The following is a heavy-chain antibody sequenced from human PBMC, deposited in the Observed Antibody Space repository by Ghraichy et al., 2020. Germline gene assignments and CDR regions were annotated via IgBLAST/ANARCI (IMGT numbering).Heavy chain of an antibody. Sequence: GGSLRLSCAASGFTFSGYWMHWVRHAPGKGLVWVSRINSDGSSRSYADSVKGRFTISRDNAQKMLYLQMNSLRADDTAVYYCARASYYHDSNGALAGADWLYPWGQCALVTVDS. J-gene: IGHJ5*02. D-gene: IGHD3-22*01. CDR2: INSDGSSR. CDR3: ARASYYHDSNGALAGADWLYP. CDR1: GFTFSGYW. V-gene: IGHV3-74*01.